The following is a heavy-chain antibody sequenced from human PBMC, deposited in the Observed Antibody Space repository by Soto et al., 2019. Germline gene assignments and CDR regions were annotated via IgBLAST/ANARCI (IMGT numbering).Heavy chain of an antibody. CDR2: IYYSGST. CDR3: ARLWRFWSGYYPSSDY. D-gene: IGHD3-3*01. J-gene: IGHJ4*02. Sequence: SETLSLTCTVSVGSISSSSYYWGWIRQPPGKGLEWIGSIYYSGSTYYNPSLKSRVTISVDTSKNQFSLKLSSVTAADTAVYYCARLWRFWSGYYPSSDYWGQGTLVTVSS. CDR1: VGSISSSSYY. V-gene: IGHV4-39*01.